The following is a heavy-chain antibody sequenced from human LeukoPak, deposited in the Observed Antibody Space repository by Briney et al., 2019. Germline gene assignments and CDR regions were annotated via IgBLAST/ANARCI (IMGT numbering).Heavy chain of an antibody. Sequence: GRSLRLSCAASGFTFSSYGMHWVRQAPGKGLEWVAVISSDGSNKYYADSVKGRFTTSRDNSKNTLFLQMDSLRAEDTAVYYCASGYTYYYGSGSYHWGQGTLVTVSS. J-gene: IGHJ4*02. V-gene: IGHV3-30*03. CDR2: ISSDGSNK. CDR1: GFTFSSYG. CDR3: ASGYTYYYGSGSYH. D-gene: IGHD3-10*01.